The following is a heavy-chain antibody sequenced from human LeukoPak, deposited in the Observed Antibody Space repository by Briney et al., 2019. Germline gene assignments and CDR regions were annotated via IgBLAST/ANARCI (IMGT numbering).Heavy chain of an antibody. V-gene: IGHV3-48*02. J-gene: IGHJ4*02. Sequence: DSVKGRFTISRDNAKNSLYLQMNSLRDEDTAVYYCARESSNVWQGYFDDWGQGTLVTVSS. CDR3: ARESSNVWQGYFDD. D-gene: IGHD6-19*01.